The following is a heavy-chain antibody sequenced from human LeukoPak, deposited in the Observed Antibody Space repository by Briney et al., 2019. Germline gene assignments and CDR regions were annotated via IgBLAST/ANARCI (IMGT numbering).Heavy chain of an antibody. V-gene: IGHV3-9*01. J-gene: IGHJ6*02. D-gene: IGHD2-15*01. CDR2: ISWNSGSI. Sequence: GRSLRLSCAASGFTFDDYAMHWVRQAPGKGLEWVSGISWNSGSISYADSVKGRFTISRDNAKNSLYPQMNSLRAEDTALYYCAKDITFPNNYCSGGSCYAFGGMDVWGQGTTVTVSS. CDR1: GFTFDDYA. CDR3: AKDITFPNNYCSGGSCYAFGGMDV.